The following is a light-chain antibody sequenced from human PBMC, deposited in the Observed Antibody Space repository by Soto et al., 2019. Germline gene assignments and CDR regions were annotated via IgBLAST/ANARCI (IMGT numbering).Light chain of an antibody. CDR1: SSDVGGYNY. CDR3: SSYAGSKNLEG. Sequence: QSVLTQPPSASGSPGQSVTIPCTGTSSDVGGYNYVSWYQQHPGKAPKLMIYEVSKRPSGVPDRFSGSKSGNTASLTVSGFQAEDEADYYCSSYAGSKNLEGFGTGTKVTAL. CDR2: EVS. J-gene: IGLJ1*01. V-gene: IGLV2-8*01.